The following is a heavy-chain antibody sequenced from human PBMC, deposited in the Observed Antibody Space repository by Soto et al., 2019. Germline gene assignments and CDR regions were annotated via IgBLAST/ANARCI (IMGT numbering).Heavy chain of an antibody. J-gene: IGHJ6*02. CDR1: GFTFSSYG. V-gene: IGHV3-30*03. CDR2: ISYDGSNK. Sequence: PGGSLRLSCAASGFTFSSYGMHWVRQAPGKGQEWVAVISYDGSNKYYADSVKGRFTISRDNSKNTLYLQMNSLRAEDTAVYYCARDPSVVAVFGTFRYYYYYGIDVWGQGTKVTVSS. CDR3: ARDPSVVAVFGTFRYYYYYGIDV. D-gene: IGHD6-19*01.